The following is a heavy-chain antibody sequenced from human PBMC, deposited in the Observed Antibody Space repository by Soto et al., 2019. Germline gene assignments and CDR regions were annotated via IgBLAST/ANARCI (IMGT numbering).Heavy chain of an antibody. J-gene: IGHJ4*02. D-gene: IGHD5-18*01. Sequence: PGESLKISCKGSGYNFTSYRISWVCQMPGKGLEWMGRIDPSDSDSNYSPSFQGHAAISADKSISTAYLQWSSLKASDTAMYYCARPRGYIYGHWAFDYWGQGTLVTVSS. CDR3: ARPRGYIYGHWAFDY. CDR1: GYNFTSYR. V-gene: IGHV5-10-1*01. CDR2: IDPSDSDS.